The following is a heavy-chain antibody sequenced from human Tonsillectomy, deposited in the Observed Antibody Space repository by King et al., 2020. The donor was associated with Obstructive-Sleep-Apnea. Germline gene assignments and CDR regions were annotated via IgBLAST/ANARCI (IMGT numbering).Heavy chain of an antibody. CDR3: ARETGYCSGGRCYRYGMDV. V-gene: IGHV3-21*01. CDR1: GFTFSTFS. Sequence: VQLVESGGGLVKPGGSLRLSCAASGFTFSTFSMNWVRQAPGKGLEWVSSITSSGSYIYYVDSVKGRFTISRDNAKTSLFLQMNSLRAEDTAVYSCARETGYCSGGRCYRYGMDVWGQGTTVTVSS. D-gene: IGHD2-15*01. CDR2: ITSSGSYI. J-gene: IGHJ6*02.